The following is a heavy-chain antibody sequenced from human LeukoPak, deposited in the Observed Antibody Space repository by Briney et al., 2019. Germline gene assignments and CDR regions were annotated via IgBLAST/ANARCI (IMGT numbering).Heavy chain of an antibody. CDR1: GGTFSSYA. D-gene: IGHD5-18*01. J-gene: IGHJ6*02. CDR3: AKDLWLEDYYYYGMDV. Sequence: PLASVKVSCKASGGTFSSYAISWVRQAPGQGLGWMGRIIPILGIANYAQKFQGRVTITADKSTSTAYMELSSLRSEDTAVYYCAKDLWLEDYYYYGMDVWGQGTTVTVSS. CDR2: IIPILGIA. V-gene: IGHV1-69*04.